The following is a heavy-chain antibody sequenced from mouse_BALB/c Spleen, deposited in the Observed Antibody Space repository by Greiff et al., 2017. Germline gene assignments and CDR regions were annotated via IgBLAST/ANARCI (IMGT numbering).Heavy chain of an antibody. V-gene: IGHV3-2*02. Sequence: EVKLQESGPGLVKPSQSLSLTCTVTGYSITSDYAWNWIRQFPGNKLEWMGYISYSGSTSYNPSLKSRISITRDTSKNQFFLQLNSVTTEDTATYYCARRWGYDASYAMDYWGQGTSVTVSS. D-gene: IGHD2-2*01. CDR2: ISYSGST. CDR3: ARRWGYDASYAMDY. CDR1: GYSITSDYA. J-gene: IGHJ4*01.